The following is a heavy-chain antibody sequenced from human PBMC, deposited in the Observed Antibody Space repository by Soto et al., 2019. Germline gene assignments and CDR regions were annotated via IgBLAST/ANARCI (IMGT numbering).Heavy chain of an antibody. CDR1: GGSLSGYG. D-gene: IGHD4-17*01. Sequence: SETLSLTCAVYGGSLSGYGWSWIRQPPGKGLEWIGEINHSGSTNYNPSLKSRVTISVDTSKNQFSLKLSSVTAADTAVYYCARAGADYGDYVLYYYYYYYMDVWGKGTTVTVSS. J-gene: IGHJ6*03. CDR3: ARAGADYGDYVLYYYYYYYMDV. V-gene: IGHV4-34*01. CDR2: INHSGST.